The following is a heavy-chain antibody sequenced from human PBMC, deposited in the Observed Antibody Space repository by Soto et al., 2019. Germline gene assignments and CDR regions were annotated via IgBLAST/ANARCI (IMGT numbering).Heavy chain of an antibody. CDR2: VIPILGQA. D-gene: IGHD1-26*01. CDR3: ARVGGVGAPPGADY. J-gene: IGHJ4*02. V-gene: IGHV1-69*13. CDR1: GGIFSSYA. Sequence: SVKVSCKASGGIFSSYAISWLRQSPGQGLEWMGAVIPILGQAYYAQNLQDRVTITADESTRTTYMELSSLRSEDTAVYFCARVGGVGAPPGADYWGQGTLVTVSS.